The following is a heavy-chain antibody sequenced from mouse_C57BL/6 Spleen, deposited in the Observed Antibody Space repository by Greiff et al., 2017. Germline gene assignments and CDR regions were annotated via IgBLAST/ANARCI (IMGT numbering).Heavy chain of an antibody. CDR3: ARRTVVGAMDY. J-gene: IGHJ4*01. V-gene: IGHV1-64*01. D-gene: IGHD1-1*01. Sequence: VQLQQPGAELVKPGASVKLSCKASGYTFTSYWMHWVKQRPGQGLEWIGMIHPNSGSTNYNEKFKSKATLTVDKSSSTAYMQLSSLTSEDSAVYYCARRTVVGAMDYWGQGTSVTVSS. CDR1: GYTFTSYW. CDR2: IHPNSGST.